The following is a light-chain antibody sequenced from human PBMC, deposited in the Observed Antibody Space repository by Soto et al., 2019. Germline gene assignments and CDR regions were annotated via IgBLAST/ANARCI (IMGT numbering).Light chain of an antibody. J-gene: IGKJ5*01. CDR3: QQSNNHPIS. V-gene: IGKV1-12*01. Sequence: DNQLTQSPSSISASVVDKVTITCRASQAVNSWLAWFQQKPGMAPKLVIYDVSSLQSGVPSRFSGSGSGTEFTLTISSLQPEDFATYYCQQSNNHPISFGQGTRLEI. CDR2: DVS. CDR1: QAVNSW.